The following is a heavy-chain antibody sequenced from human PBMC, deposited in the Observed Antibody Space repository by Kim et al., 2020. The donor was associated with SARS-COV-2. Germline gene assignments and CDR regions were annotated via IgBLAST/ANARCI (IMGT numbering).Heavy chain of an antibody. CDR1: GFSFSDYA. J-gene: IGHJ6*01. CDR3: AKDRSDFNHPYTHLVMDV. D-gene: IGHD2-8*02. CDR2: ISGNSVRT. Sequence: GGSLRLSCAASGFSFSDYAMSWVRLAPGKGLEWVSSISGNSVRTHFAGSVRGRFAISRDNSKNTLYLQMNTVRVEDTARYYCAKDRSDFNHPYTHLVMDV. V-gene: IGHV3-23*01.